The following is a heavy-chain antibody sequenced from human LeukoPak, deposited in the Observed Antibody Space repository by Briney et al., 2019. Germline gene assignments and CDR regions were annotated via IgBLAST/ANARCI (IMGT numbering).Heavy chain of an antibody. Sequence: ASVKVSCKASGYTFTGYYMHWVRQAPGQGLEWMGWINPNSGGTNYAQKFKGRVTMTRDTSISTAYMELSRLRSDDTAVYYCARDIVVVPAAIQYYYYGMDVWGQGTTVTVSS. CDR2: INPNSGGT. CDR1: GYTFTGYY. J-gene: IGHJ6*02. CDR3: ARDIVVVPAAIQYYYYGMDV. D-gene: IGHD2-2*02. V-gene: IGHV1-2*02.